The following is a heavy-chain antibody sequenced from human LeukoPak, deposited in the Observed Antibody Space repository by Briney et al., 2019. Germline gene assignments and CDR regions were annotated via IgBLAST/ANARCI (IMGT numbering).Heavy chain of an antibody. J-gene: IGHJ6*02. V-gene: IGHV6-1*01. CDR2: TYYRSKWYN. Sequence: SQTRSLTCAISGDSVSSNSAAWNWIRQSPSRGLEWLGRTYYRSKWYNDYAVSVKSRITINPDTSKNQFSLQLNSVTPEDTAVYYCARNCGGDCYEGHYYYGMDVWGQGTTVIVSS. CDR3: ARNCGGDCYEGHYYYGMDV. CDR1: GDSVSSNSAA. D-gene: IGHD2-21*02.